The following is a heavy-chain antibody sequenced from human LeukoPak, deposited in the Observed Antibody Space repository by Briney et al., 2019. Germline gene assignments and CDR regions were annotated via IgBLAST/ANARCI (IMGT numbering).Heavy chain of an antibody. D-gene: IGHD6-13*01. CDR3: ARERGSSSWSAFDH. CDR1: GFTFSGYA. V-gene: IGHV3-30-3*01. Sequence: GALRLSRAASGFTFSGYAVHWVRQAPGKGLEWVAVISYDGSNKYYADSVKGRFTISRDNSKNTLYLQMNSLRAEDTAVYYCARERGSSSWSAFDHWGQGTLVTVSS. CDR2: ISYDGSNK. J-gene: IGHJ4*02.